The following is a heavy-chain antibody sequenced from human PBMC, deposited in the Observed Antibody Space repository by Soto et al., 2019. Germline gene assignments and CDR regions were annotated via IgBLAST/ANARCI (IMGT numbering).Heavy chain of an antibody. CDR3: AKSPHDYSHDY. J-gene: IGHJ4*02. V-gene: IGHV3-33*06. CDR2: IWSDGNNR. D-gene: IGHD4-17*01. Sequence: GGALRLSCGASGFTFSTYNMHWVRQAPGKGLEWVAVIWSDGNNRYYADSVKGRFTISRDNSKNTLYLQMNSLRAEDTAVYYCAKSPHDYSHDYWGQGTLVTVSS. CDR1: GFTFSTYN.